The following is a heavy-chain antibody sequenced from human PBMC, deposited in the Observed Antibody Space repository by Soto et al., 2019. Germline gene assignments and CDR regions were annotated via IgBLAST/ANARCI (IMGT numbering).Heavy chain of an antibody. CDR2: IYPGDSDT. CDR1: GYSFTSYW. J-gene: IGHJ4*02. V-gene: IGHV5-51*01. CDR3: AAAGLEPPCFDY. D-gene: IGHD6-19*01. Sequence: GKSPKISCMDSGYSFTSYWIGRVRQMPGKGLEWRGIIYPGDSDTRYSPSFQGQVTISADKSISTAYLPWSSLKASATAMYYCAAAGLEPPCFDYWGQGTLVTVSS.